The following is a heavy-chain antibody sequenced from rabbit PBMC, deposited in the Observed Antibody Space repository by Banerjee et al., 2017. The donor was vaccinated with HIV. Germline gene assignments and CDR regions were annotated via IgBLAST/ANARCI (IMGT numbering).Heavy chain of an antibody. V-gene: IGHV1S45*01. D-gene: IGHD1-1*01. CDR3: ARDLDGVIGWNFGW. CDR2: INAVTGKA. CDR1: GFSFSNKAV. J-gene: IGHJ4*01. Sequence: QEQLVESGGGLVRPEGSLKLSCTASGFSFSNKAVMCWVRQAPGKGLEWIACINAVTGKAVYATWAKGRFTFSKTSSTTVTLQMTSLTAADTATLCLARDLDGVIGWNFGWWGPGTLVTVS.